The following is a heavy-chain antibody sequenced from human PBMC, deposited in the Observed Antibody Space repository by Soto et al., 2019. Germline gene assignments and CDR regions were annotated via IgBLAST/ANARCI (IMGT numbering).Heavy chain of an antibody. D-gene: IGHD2-15*01. V-gene: IGHV3-48*03. Sequence: LRLSCAASGFNFSNYDMNWVRQAPGGGLACIAFISGTGFTTYYADSAWPRFTLSRDESQSALFLQMDSYTDYDPGIYFWSSGGGYWGQG. CDR1: GFNFSNYD. J-gene: IGHJ4*02. CDR2: ISGTGFTT. CDR3: SSGGGY.